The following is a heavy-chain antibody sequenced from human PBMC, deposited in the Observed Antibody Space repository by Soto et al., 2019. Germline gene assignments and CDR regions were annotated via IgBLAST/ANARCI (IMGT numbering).Heavy chain of an antibody. D-gene: IGHD3-22*01. J-gene: IGHJ6*02. CDR2: ISGSGGST. CDR3: AKDRLRVLXYYDSSGYLLPNYGMDV. Sequence: GGSLRLSCAASGFTFSIYAMSWVRQAPGKGLEWVSAISGSGGSTYYADSVKGRFTISRDNSKNTLYLQMNSLRAEDTAVYYCAKDRLRVLXYYDSSGYLLPNYGMDVWGQGTTVTVSS. V-gene: IGHV3-23*01. CDR1: GFTFSIYA.